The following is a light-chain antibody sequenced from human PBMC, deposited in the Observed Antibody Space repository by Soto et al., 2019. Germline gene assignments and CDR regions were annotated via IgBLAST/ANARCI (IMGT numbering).Light chain of an antibody. V-gene: IGKV3-11*01. J-gene: IGKJ4*01. Sequence: EIVLTQSPATLSLSPGERATLSCRASQSVSRYLAWYQQKPGQAPRLLIYDASSRATGIPARFSGSGSGTDFTFTISSLEPEDFAVYYCQQRDTWPLTFGGGTKVEI. CDR3: QQRDTWPLT. CDR1: QSVSRY. CDR2: DAS.